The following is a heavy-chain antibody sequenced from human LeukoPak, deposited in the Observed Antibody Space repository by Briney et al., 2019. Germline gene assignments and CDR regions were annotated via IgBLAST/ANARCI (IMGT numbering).Heavy chain of an antibody. Sequence: SLRLSCAASGFTFDDYAMHWVRQAPGKGLEWVSGISWNSGSIGYADSVKGRFTISRDNAKNSLYLQMNSLRAEDTALYYCVKAYGYWGQGTLVTVSS. V-gene: IGHV3-9*01. CDR1: GFTFDDYA. CDR3: VKAYGY. J-gene: IGHJ4*02. D-gene: IGHD3-16*01. CDR2: ISWNSGSI.